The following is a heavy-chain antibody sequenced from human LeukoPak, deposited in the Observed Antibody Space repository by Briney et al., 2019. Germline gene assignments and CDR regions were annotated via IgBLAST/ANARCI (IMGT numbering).Heavy chain of an antibody. CDR1: RFTFSSYA. D-gene: IGHD3-3*01. CDR2: ISGSGGST. Sequence: PGGSLRLSCAASRFTFSSYAMSWVRQAPGKGLEWVSAISGSGGSTYYADSVKGRFTISRDNSKNTLYLQMNGLRAEDTAVYYCAKDESPYYDFWSGYNDYWGQGTLVTVSS. J-gene: IGHJ4*02. V-gene: IGHV3-23*01. CDR3: AKDESPYYDFWSGYNDY.